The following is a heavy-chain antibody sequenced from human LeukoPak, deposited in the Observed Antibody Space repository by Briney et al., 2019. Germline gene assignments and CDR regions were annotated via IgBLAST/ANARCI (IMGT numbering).Heavy chain of an antibody. CDR3: AREATGGFDP. CDR1: GFTFSSYA. V-gene: IGHV3-30-3*01. J-gene: IGHJ5*02. Sequence: GGSLRLSCAASGFTFSSYAMHWVRQAPGKGLKWVAVISYDGSNKYYADSVKGRFTISRDNSKNTLYLQMNSLRAEDTAVYYCAREATGGFDPWGQGTLVTVSS. CDR2: ISYDGSNK.